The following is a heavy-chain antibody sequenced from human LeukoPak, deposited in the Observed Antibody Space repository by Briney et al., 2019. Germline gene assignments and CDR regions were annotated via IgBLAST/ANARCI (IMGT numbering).Heavy chain of an antibody. J-gene: IGHJ5*02. CDR1: GFTFSSYG. V-gene: IGHV3-33*06. CDR2: IWYDGSNK. CDR3: AKDRGPYGDYVPWFDP. Sequence: GGSLRLSCAASGFTFSSYGMHWFRQAPGKGLEWVAVIWYDGSNKYYADSVKGRFTISRDNSKNTLYLQMNSLRAEDTAVYYCAKDRGPYGDYVPWFDPWGQGTLVTVSS. D-gene: IGHD4-17*01.